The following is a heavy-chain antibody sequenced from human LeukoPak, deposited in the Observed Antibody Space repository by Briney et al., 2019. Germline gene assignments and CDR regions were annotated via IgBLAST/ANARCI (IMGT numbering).Heavy chain of an antibody. D-gene: IGHD6-19*01. V-gene: IGHV1-8*01. CDR2: MNPNSGNT. Sequence: ASVKVSCKASGCTFTSYDINWVRQATGQGLEWMGWMNPNSGNTGYAQKFQGRVTMTRNTSISTAYMELSSLRSEDTAVYYCARGGSSGWYPSSAALDYWGQGTLVTVSS. CDR3: ARGGSSGWYPSSAALDY. J-gene: IGHJ4*02. CDR1: GCTFTSYD.